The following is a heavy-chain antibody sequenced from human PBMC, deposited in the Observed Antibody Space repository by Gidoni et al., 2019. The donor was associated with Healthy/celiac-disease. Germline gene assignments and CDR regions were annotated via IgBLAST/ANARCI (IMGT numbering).Heavy chain of an antibody. CDR3: ARELGRSHPMVRGVVNWFDP. J-gene: IGHJ5*02. CDR1: GGTFSSYA. V-gene: IGHV1-69*01. CDR2: IIPIFGTA. Sequence: QVQLVQSGAEVKKPGSSVKVSCKASGGTFSSYAISWVRQAPGQGLEWMGGIIPIFGTANYAQKFQGRVTITADESTSTAYMELSSLRSEDTAVYYCARELGRSHPMVRGVVNWFDPWGQGTLVTVSS. D-gene: IGHD3-10*01.